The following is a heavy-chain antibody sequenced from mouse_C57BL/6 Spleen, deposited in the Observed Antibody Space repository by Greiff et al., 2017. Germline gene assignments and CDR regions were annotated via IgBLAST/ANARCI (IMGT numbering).Heavy chain of an antibody. J-gene: IGHJ3*01. D-gene: IGHD2-1*01. Sequence: QVQLQQSGAELAKPGASVKLSCKASGYTFPSYWMHWVKQRPGQGLDWIGYINPCYGYTKYNQKFKDKATLTADKSSSTAYMQLSSLTSEDSAVYYCARWDYGNYWFAYWGQGTLVTVSA. V-gene: IGHV1-7*01. CDR2: INPCYGYT. CDR3: ARWDYGNYWFAY. CDR1: GYTFPSYW.